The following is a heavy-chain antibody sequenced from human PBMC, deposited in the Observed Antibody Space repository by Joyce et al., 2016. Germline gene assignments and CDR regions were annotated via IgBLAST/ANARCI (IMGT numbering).Heavy chain of an antibody. J-gene: IGHJ6*02. V-gene: IGHV3-23*01. CDR3: AKEIWGSFYYGMDV. Sequence: EVQLLESGGGLAQRGGSLRLSCAASGFTFDYYAMNWVRHAPGKGLEWVSTIRGSGGNTYYADSGKGRFTISRDNSNNTLYLQMNSLRVEDTAIYYCAKEIWGSFYYGMDVWGQGTTVTVSS. CDR1: GFTFDYYA. CDR2: IRGSGGNT. D-gene: IGHD3-16*01.